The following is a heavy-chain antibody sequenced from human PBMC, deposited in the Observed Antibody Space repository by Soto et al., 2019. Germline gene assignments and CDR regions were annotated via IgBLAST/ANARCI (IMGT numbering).Heavy chain of an antibody. V-gene: IGHV3-30*18. CDR3: AKGPSPNFEWLLWVVDY. J-gene: IGHJ4*02. CDR2: ISYDGSNK. CDR1: GFTFSSYC. D-gene: IGHD3-9*01. Sequence: QVQLVESWGGVVQPGRSLRLSCAASGFTFSSYCMHGVRQAPGKGLEWVAVISYDGSNKYYAESVKGRFTSSRDNSKNTLYLQMNSLSAEDTAVYYCAKGPSPNFEWLLWVVDYWGQGTLVTVSS.